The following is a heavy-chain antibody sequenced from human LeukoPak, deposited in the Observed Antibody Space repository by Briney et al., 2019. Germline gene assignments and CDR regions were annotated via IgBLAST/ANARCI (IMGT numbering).Heavy chain of an antibody. Sequence: GGSLRLSCAASGFTFSDYWMYWVRQAPGKGLVWVSRVNSDGNSSSYADSVKGRFTISRDNSKNTLYLQMNSLRAEDTAVYYCAKNREMATIKDAFDIWGQGTMVTVSS. CDR1: GFTFSDYW. J-gene: IGHJ3*02. D-gene: IGHD5-24*01. CDR2: VNSDGNSS. V-gene: IGHV3-74*01. CDR3: AKNREMATIKDAFDI.